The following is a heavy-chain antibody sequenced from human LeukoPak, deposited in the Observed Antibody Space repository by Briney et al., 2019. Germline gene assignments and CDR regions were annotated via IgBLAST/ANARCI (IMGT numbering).Heavy chain of an antibody. V-gene: IGHV3-33*01. J-gene: IGHJ4*02. CDR3: ARDYYDSSGYCGLDY. CDR1: GFTFSSYG. CDR2: IWYDGSNK. Sequence: GRSLRLSCAASGFTFSSYGMHWVRQAPGKGLEWVAVIWYDGSNKYYADSVKGRFTISRDNSKNTLYLQMNSLRAEDTAVYYCARDYYDSSGYCGLDYWGQGTLVTVSS. D-gene: IGHD3-22*01.